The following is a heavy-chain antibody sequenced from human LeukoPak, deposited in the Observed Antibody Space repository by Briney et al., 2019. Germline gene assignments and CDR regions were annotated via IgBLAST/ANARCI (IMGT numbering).Heavy chain of an antibody. V-gene: IGHV4-39*07. J-gene: IGHJ4*02. CDR2: IYYSGST. CDR1: GGSISSSSYY. D-gene: IGHD3-22*01. CDR3: AKGGGMIVVVNFDY. Sequence: SETLSLTCTVPGGSISSSSYYWGWIRQPPGKGLEWIGSIYYSGSTYYNPSLKSRVTISVDTSKNQFSLKLSSVTAADTAVYYCAKGGGMIVVVNFDYWGQGTLVTVSS.